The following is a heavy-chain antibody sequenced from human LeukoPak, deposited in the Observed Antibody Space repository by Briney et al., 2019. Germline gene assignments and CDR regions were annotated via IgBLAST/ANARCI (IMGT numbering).Heavy chain of an antibody. D-gene: IGHD3-22*01. CDR1: GGSISSYY. Sequence: PSETLSLTCTVSGGSISSYYWSWIRQPPGKGLEWIGYIYYSGSTNYNPSLKSRVTISVDTCKNQFPLKLSSVAAADTAVYYCARVAVGYYVEYWGQRTLVTVSS. CDR3: ARVAVGYYVEY. V-gene: IGHV4-59*01. J-gene: IGHJ4*02. CDR2: IYYSGST.